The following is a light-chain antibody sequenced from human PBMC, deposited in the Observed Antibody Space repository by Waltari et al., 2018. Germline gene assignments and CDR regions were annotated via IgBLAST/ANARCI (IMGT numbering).Light chain of an antibody. CDR1: QNSNIW. Sequence: IQMTQSPSTLSASLGARVTITCRASQNSNIWLAWYQQKPGEAPSTLMNRASNLKRGVPSRFSGSGSGTEFALTIDSLQPDDFATYYCQLHNSFPVTFGQGTKLEIK. V-gene: IGKV1-5*03. J-gene: IGKJ2*01. CDR3: QLHNSFPVT. CDR2: RAS.